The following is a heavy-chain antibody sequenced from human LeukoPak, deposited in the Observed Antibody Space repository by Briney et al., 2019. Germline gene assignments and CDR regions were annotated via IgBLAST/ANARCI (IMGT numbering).Heavy chain of an antibody. J-gene: IGHJ4*02. D-gene: IGHD1-26*01. Sequence: PGGSLRLSCAASGFTFSSFGMHWVRQAPGKGLEWVAFIRYDGSTKHYADSVKGRFTFSRDNSKNTLYLQMNSLRAEDTAVYYCARDDGSYSRSPGFDYWGQGTLVTVSS. CDR1: GFTFSSFG. CDR2: IRYDGSTK. CDR3: ARDDGSYSRSPGFDY. V-gene: IGHV3-30*02.